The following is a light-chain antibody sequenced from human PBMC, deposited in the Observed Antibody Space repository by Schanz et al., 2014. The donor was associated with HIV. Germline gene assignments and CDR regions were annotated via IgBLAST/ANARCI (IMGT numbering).Light chain of an antibody. V-gene: IGLV2-14*03. J-gene: IGLJ2*01. CDR3: CSYTGSGTLV. CDR2: DVS. Sequence: QSALTQPASVSGSPGQSITISCTGTRRDIRAYNYVSWYQQYPGKAPQLIIFDVSNRPSGVSNRFSGSKSGNTASLTISGLQAEDEADYYCCSYTGSGTLVFGGGTKLTVL. CDR1: RRDIRAYNY.